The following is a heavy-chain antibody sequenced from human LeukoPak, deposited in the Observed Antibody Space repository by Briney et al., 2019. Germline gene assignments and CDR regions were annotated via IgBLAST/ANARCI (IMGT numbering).Heavy chain of an antibody. Sequence: ASVKVSCTASGYTFTSYYMHWVRQAPGQGLEWMGIINPSGGSTSYAQKFQGRVTMTRDMSTSTVYMELSSLRTEDTAVYYCASLLYGDYAGDAFDIWGQGTMVTVSS. V-gene: IGHV1-46*01. CDR2: INPSGGST. J-gene: IGHJ3*02. CDR3: ASLLYGDYAGDAFDI. CDR1: GYTFTSYY. D-gene: IGHD4-17*01.